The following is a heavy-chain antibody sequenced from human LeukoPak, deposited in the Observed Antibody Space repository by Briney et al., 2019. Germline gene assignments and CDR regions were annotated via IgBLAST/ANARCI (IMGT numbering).Heavy chain of an antibody. Sequence: GGSLRLSCAASGFSFSSYSMNWARQSPGKGPEWDSYISSSSSTISYADAVKGRFTISRDNAKNSLYLQMNSLRYEDTAVYYCAREYSDILTGYHRGELYWYFDLWGRGTLVTVSS. CDR2: ISSSSSTI. CDR3: AREYSDILTGYHRGELYWYFDL. CDR1: GFSFSSYS. D-gene: IGHD3-9*01. J-gene: IGHJ2*01. V-gene: IGHV3-48*02.